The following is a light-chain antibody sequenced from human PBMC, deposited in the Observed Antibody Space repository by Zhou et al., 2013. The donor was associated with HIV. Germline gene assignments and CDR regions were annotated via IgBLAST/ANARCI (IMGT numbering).Light chain of an antibody. CDR2: GSS. V-gene: IGKV1-39*01. CDR3: QQSYNTPPT. Sequence: DIQMTQSPSSLSASIGDRVSITCRSSQSITTYLNWYQHKPGKAPKLLIYGSSNLQSGVPSRFSGSGSGTEFTLSISSLQPEDFATYYCQQSYNTPPTFGQGHDWRL. CDR1: QSITTY. J-gene: IGKJ5*01.